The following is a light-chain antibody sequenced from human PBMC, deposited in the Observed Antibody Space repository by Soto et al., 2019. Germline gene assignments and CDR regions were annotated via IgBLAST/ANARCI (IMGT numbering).Light chain of an antibody. CDR1: SSNIGAGYD. V-gene: IGLV1-40*01. CDR2: GNS. Sequence: QLVLTQPPSVSGAPGQRVTISCTGSSSNIGAGYDVHWYQQLPGTAPKLLIYGNSNRPSGVPDRFSGSKSGTSASLAITGLQAEDEADYYCQSYDNSLSGCVFGGGTKLTVL. J-gene: IGLJ2*01. CDR3: QSYDNSLSGCV.